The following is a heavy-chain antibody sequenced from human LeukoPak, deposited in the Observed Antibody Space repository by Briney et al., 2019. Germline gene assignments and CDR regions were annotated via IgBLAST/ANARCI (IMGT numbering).Heavy chain of an antibody. CDR2: IIPIFGTA. CDR1: GGTFSSYA. V-gene: IGHV1-69*13. Sequence: ASVKVSCKASGGTFSSYAISWVRQAPGQGLEWMGGIIPIFGTANYAQKFQGRVTITADESTSTAYLELSSLRSEDTAVYYCARVSLYYMDVWGKGTTVTVSS. J-gene: IGHJ6*03. CDR3: ARVSLYYMDV.